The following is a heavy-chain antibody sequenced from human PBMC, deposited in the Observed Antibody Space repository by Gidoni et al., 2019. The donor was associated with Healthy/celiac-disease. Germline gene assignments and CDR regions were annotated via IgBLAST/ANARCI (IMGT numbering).Heavy chain of an antibody. CDR1: GYSISSGYY. V-gene: IGHV4-38-2*02. CDR2: IYHSGST. D-gene: IGHD3-10*01. CDR3: ARDREDAFDI. J-gene: IGHJ3*02. Sequence: QVQLQESGTGLVKPSETLSLTCTVSGYSISSGYYWGWIRQPPGKGLEWIGSIYHSGSTYYNPSLKSRVTISVDTSKNQFALKLSSVTAADTAVYYCARDREDAFDIWGQGTMVTVSS.